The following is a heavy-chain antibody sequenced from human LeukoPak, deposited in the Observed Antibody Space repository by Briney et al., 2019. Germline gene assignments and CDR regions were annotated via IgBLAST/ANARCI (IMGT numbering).Heavy chain of an antibody. V-gene: IGHV4-39*07. D-gene: IGHD1-26*01. CDR2: IYHSGST. CDR1: GGSISSDNYY. Sequence: SETLSLTCTVSGGSISSDNYYWGWIRQPPGKGLEWIGSIYHSGSTYYNPSLKSRVTISVDTSKNQFSLKLSSVTAADTAVYYCARDNRGRGATSIDYWGQGILVTVSS. CDR3: ARDNRGRGATSIDY. J-gene: IGHJ4*02.